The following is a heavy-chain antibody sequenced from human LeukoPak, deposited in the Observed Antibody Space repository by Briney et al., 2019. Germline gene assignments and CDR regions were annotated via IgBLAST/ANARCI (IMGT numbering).Heavy chain of an antibody. Sequence: PSETLSLTCTVSGDSISSSNSYRGWIRQPPGKGLEWIGSLYYSGSSYYNPSLKSRVTISADTSKNQFSLKRTSVTAADTAVYYCVIMAGYWGQGTLVTVSS. CDR1: GDSISSSNSY. CDR2: LYYSGSS. V-gene: IGHV4-39*01. D-gene: IGHD3-10*01. CDR3: VIMAGY. J-gene: IGHJ4*02.